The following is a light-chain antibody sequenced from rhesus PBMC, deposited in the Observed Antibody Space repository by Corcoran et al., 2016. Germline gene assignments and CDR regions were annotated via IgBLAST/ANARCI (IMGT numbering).Light chain of an antibody. V-gene: IGKV3-24*03. CDR2: GAF. Sequence: EIVMTQSPATLSLSPGERATLSCRASQSVSSNLAWYQQKPGQAPRLLIYGAFSRATGIPDKFSGSGSGAEVTLTISSLEPEDVAVYYCLQHSNWPLTFGGGTKVELK. CDR1: QSVSSN. CDR3: LQHSNWPLT. J-gene: IGKJ4*01.